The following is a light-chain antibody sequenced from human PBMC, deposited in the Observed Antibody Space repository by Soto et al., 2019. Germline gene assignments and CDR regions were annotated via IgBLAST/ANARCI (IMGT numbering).Light chain of an antibody. CDR2: DAS. J-gene: IGKJ2*01. Sequence: ETVLTQSPATLSLSPGERATLSCRASQSISTYLAWYQQKPGQAPRLLISDASTRATGIPARFSGSGSGTEFTLTISSLQSEDFALYYCHQYNSWPPGTFGQGTKVDI. V-gene: IGKV3-15*01. CDR1: QSISTY. CDR3: HQYNSWPPGT.